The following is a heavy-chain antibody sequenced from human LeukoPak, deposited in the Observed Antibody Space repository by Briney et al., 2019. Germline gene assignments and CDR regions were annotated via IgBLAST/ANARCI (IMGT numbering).Heavy chain of an antibody. CDR1: GFTFSSYS. Sequence: GGSLRLSCAASGFTFSSYSMNWVRQAPGKGLEWVGFIRSKAYGGTTEYAASVKGRFTISRDDSKSIAYLQMNSLKTEDTAVYYCTRDDYGDYWGQGTLVTVSS. CDR3: TRDDYGDY. V-gene: IGHV3-49*04. J-gene: IGHJ4*02. CDR2: IRSKAYGGTT.